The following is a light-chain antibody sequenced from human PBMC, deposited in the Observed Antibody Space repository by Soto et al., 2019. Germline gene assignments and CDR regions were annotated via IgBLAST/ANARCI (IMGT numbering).Light chain of an antibody. J-gene: IGKJ3*01. CDR3: QQYGSSPLFT. Sequence: IVMTQSPATLSVSPGERVTLSCRASQSVGSNLAWYQQKSGQGPRLLMHGASTRATGVPARFSGSGSGTEFILTISSLQSEDFAVYYCQQYGSSPLFTFGPGTKVDIK. CDR1: QSVGSN. V-gene: IGKV3-15*01. CDR2: GAS.